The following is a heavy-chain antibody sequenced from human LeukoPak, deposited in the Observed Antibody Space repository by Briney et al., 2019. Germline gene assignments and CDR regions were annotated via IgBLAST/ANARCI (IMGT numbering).Heavy chain of an antibody. CDR2: ISGSGGST. D-gene: IGHD1-14*01. CDR3: AKVPWSTGDAFDI. Sequence: LPGGSLRLSCAASGFTFSSYAMSWVRQAPGKGLEWVSTISGSGGSTYYADSVKGRFTISRDNSKNTLYLQMNSLRAEDTAVYYCAKVPWSTGDAFDIWGQGTMVTVSS. V-gene: IGHV3-23*01. CDR1: GFTFSSYA. J-gene: IGHJ3*02.